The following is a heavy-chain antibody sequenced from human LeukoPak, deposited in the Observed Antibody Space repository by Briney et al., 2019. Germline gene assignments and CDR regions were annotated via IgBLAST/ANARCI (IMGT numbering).Heavy chain of an antibody. CDR2: IYYSGST. V-gene: IGHV4-59*08. J-gene: IGHJ4*02. Sequence: SETLSLTCTVSGGSISSYYWSWIRQPPGKGLEWIGYIYYSGSTNYNPSLKSRVIISVDTSKNQFSLKLSSVTAADTAVYYCARVRSGSIDYWGQGTLVTVSS. CDR1: GGSISSYY. CDR3: ARVRSGSIDY. D-gene: IGHD1-26*01.